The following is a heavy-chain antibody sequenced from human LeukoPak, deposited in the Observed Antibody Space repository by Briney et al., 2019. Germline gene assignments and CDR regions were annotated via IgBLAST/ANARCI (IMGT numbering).Heavy chain of an antibody. CDR1: GYTFTGYY. CDR3: ASAIDYGGNSANGGFDY. Sequence: ASVKVSCKASGYTFTGYYMHWVRQAPGQGLEWMGWINPNSGGTNYAQKFQGRVTMTRDTSISTACMELSRLRSDDTAVYYCASAIDYGGNSANGGFDYWGQGTLVTVSS. J-gene: IGHJ4*02. V-gene: IGHV1-2*02. CDR2: INPNSGGT. D-gene: IGHD4-23*01.